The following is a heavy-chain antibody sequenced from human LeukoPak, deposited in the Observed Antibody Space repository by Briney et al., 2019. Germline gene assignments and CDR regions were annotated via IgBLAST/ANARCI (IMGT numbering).Heavy chain of an antibody. CDR3: ARGDTVAARPGRFDY. D-gene: IGHD6-6*01. J-gene: IGHJ4*02. CDR2: IIHRGST. CDR1: GGSISSYY. V-gene: IGHV4-34*01. Sequence: PSETLSLTCTVSGGSISSYYWSWIRQPPGKGLEWIGEIIHRGSTNYNPSLKSRVTISVDTSKNQFSLKVSSVTAADTAVYYCARGDTVAARPGRFDYWGQGTLVTVSS.